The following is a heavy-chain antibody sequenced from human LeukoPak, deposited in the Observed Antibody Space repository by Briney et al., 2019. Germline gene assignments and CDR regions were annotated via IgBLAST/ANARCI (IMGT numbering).Heavy chain of an antibody. D-gene: IGHD5-18*01. CDR1: GGSFSGYY. CDR3: ARHPTALVSYGFDP. CDR2: INHSGST. Sequence: SETLSLTCAVYGGSFSGYYWSWIRQPPGKGLEWIGEINHSGSTNYNPSLKSRVTISVDTSKNQFSLKLSSVTAADTAVYYCARHPTALVSYGFDPWGQGTLVTVSS. V-gene: IGHV4-34*01. J-gene: IGHJ5*02.